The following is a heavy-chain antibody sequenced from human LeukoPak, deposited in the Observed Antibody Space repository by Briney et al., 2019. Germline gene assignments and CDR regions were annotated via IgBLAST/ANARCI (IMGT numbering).Heavy chain of an antibody. CDR1: GYTFTSYY. J-gene: IGHJ4*02. CDR3: ARPTIAARRSYYFDY. D-gene: IGHD6-6*01. Sequence: GASVKVSCKASGYTFTSYYMHWVRQAPGQGLEWMGWINPNSGGTNYAQKFQGRVTMTRDTSISTAYMELSRLRSDDTAVYYCARPTIAARRSYYFDYWGQGTLVTVSS. V-gene: IGHV1-2*02. CDR2: INPNSGGT.